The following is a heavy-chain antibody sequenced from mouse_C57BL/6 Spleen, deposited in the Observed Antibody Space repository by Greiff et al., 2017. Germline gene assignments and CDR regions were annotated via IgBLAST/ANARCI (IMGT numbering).Heavy chain of an antibody. Sequence: QVQLQQPGAELVKPGASVKLSCKASGYTFTSYWMHWVKQRPGQGLEWIGMIHPNSGSTNYNEKFKSKATLPVDKSSSTAYMRLSGLTSENSAVYYCARGGGSLYYFDNWGQGATLTGSS. D-gene: IGHD1-1*01. CDR2: IHPNSGST. J-gene: IGHJ2*01. CDR1: GYTFTSYW. V-gene: IGHV1-64*01. CDR3: ARGGGSLYYFDN.